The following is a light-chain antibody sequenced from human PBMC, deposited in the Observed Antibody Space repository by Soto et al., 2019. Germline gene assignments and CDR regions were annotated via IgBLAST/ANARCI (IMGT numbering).Light chain of an antibody. J-gene: IGLJ7*01. CDR3: CSYSHSGASGTSWV. CDR1: TSDIGAYNY. V-gene: IGLV2-8*01. Sequence: QSALTQPPSASGSPGQSVTISCTGTTSDIGAYNYVSWYQQRPGKAPKLIIYEVTRRPSGVPDRIFGSKYDTTASLTVSGLQAEDEADYYCCSYSHSGASGTSWVFGGGTQLTVL. CDR2: EVT.